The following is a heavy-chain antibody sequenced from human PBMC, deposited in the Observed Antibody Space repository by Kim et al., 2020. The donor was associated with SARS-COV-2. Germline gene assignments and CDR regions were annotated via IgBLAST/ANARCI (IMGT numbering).Heavy chain of an antibody. Sequence: ASVKVSCKVSGYTLTELSMHWVRQAPGKGLEWMGGFDPEDGETIYAQKFQGRVTMTEDTSTDTAYMELSSLRSEDTAVYYCATEEWELRSNYYYYYGMDVWGQGTTVTVSS. D-gene: IGHD1-26*01. V-gene: IGHV1-24*01. J-gene: IGHJ6*02. CDR3: ATEEWELRSNYYYYYGMDV. CDR2: FDPEDGET. CDR1: GYTLTELS.